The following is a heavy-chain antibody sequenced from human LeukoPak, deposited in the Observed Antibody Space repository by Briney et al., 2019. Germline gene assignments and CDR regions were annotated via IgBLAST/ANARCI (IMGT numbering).Heavy chain of an antibody. D-gene: IGHD6-19*01. Sequence: SETLSLTCTVSGGSVSSGSYYWSWIRQPPGKGLEWIGYIYYSGSTNYNPSLKSRVTISVDTSKNQFSLQLNSVTPEDTAVYYCARESSSGWYVSYGMDVWGQGTTVTVSS. V-gene: IGHV4-61*01. CDR3: ARESSSGWYVSYGMDV. CDR2: IYYSGST. J-gene: IGHJ6*02. CDR1: GGSVSSGSYY.